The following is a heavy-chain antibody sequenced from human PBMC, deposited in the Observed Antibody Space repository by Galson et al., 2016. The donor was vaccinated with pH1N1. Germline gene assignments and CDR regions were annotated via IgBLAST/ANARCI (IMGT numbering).Heavy chain of an antibody. D-gene: IGHD3-16*01. CDR3: ARRGVFTSDAFHV. Sequence: TLSLTCTVSGDSISTGTYYWSWIRQPAGKGLEWLGRISTRGTTPCNPSLKSRVTISVDTSKNQFSLRLSSVTATDTALYYCARRGVFTSDAFHVWGQGTMVTVSS. J-gene: IGHJ3*01. V-gene: IGHV4-61*02. CDR2: ISTRGTT. CDR1: GDSISTGTYY.